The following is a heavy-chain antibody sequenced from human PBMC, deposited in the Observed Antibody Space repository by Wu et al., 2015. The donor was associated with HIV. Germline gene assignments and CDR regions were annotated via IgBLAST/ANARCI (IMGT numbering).Heavy chain of an antibody. CDR1: GYTFIDYD. V-gene: IGHV1-8*01. D-gene: IGHD3-22*01. CDR3: ARASSFFYDKYGHYRNWYFDV. CDR2: MNPISGNT. Sequence: QEQLVQSETEMKRPGASLKVSCKASGYTFIDYDINWVRQAPGQGLEWMGWMNPISGNTGSPQKFQGRVTMTRDTSISTAYMELSSLRSEDTAVYYCARASSFFYDKYGHYRNWYFDVWGRGTLVAVSS. J-gene: IGHJ2*01.